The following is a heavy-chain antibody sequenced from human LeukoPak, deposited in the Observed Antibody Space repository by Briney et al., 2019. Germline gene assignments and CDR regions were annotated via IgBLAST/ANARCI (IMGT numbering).Heavy chain of an antibody. D-gene: IGHD3-3*01. Sequence: WASVQVSFKAAGGTFSSYAISWVRQAPGQGLEWMGRIIPIFGIANYAQKFQGRVTITADKSTSTAYMELSSLRSEDTAVYYCAREAQFSSWFDPWGQGTLVTVSS. J-gene: IGHJ5*02. V-gene: IGHV1-69*04. CDR3: AREAQFSSWFDP. CDR1: GGTFSSYA. CDR2: IIPIFGIA.